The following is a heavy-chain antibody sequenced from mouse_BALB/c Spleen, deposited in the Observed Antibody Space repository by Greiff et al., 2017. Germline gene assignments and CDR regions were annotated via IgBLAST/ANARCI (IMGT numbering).Heavy chain of an antibody. V-gene: IGHV2-9*02. D-gene: IGHD2-1*01. J-gene: IGHJ2*01. CDR2: IWAGGST. Sequence: QVQLKESGPGLVAPSQSLSITCTVSGFSLTSYGVHWVRQPPGKGLEWLGVIWAGGSTNYNSALMSRLSISKDNSKSQVFLKMNSLQTDDTAMDYCARGGNHYFDYWGQGTTLTVSS. CDR1: GFSLTSYG. CDR3: ARGGNHYFDY.